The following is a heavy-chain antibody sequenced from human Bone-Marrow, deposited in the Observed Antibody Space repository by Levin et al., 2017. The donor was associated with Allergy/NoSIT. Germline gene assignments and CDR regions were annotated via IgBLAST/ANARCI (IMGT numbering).Heavy chain of an antibody. D-gene: IGHD2-21*01. V-gene: IGHV4-59*02. J-gene: IGHJ3*01. Sequence: PSETLSLTCTVSGGSVSGYYWSWIRQPPGKGLEWICYIYYRGNTNYNPSLRGRLTMSVDTSRNQLSLELTSVTAADTAAYSCAREWKGVFRGDEPVNGFDVWGPGTWVTVSS. CDR2: IYYRGNT. CDR1: GGSVSGYY. CDR3: AREWKGVFRGDEPVNGFDV.